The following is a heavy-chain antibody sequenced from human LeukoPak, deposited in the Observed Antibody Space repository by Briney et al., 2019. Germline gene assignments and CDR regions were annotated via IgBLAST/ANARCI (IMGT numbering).Heavy chain of an antibody. CDR1: GGSISSYY. CDR3: ARQKLYYDFWSGPSTFDY. V-gene: IGHV4-4*07. D-gene: IGHD3-3*01. Sequence: PSETLSLTCTVSGGSISSYYWSWIRQPAGKGLEWIGRIYTSGSTNYNPSLKSRVTMSVDTSKNQFSLKLSSVTAADTAVYYCARQKLYYDFWSGPSTFDYWGQGTLVTVSS. J-gene: IGHJ4*02. CDR2: IYTSGST.